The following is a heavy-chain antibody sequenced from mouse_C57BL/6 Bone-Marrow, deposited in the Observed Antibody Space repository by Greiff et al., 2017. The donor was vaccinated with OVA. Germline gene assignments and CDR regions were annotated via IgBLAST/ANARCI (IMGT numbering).Heavy chain of an antibody. CDR2: ISSGGSYT. CDR1: GFTFSSYG. D-gene: IGHD2-3*01. J-gene: IGHJ4*01. Sequence: EVQLVESGGDLVKPGGSLKLSCAASGFTFSSYGMSWVRQTPDQRLEWVATISSGGSYTYYPDSVKGRFTISRDNAKNTLYLQMSSLKSEDTAMYYCARHEGDGYYGPMDYWGQGTSVTVSS. CDR3: ARHEGDGYYGPMDY. V-gene: IGHV5-6*01.